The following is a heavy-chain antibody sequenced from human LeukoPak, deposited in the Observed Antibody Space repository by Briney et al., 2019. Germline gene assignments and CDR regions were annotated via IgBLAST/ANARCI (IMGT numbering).Heavy chain of an antibody. CDR3: ARRTGITALDI. J-gene: IGHJ3*02. D-gene: IGHD1-1*01. Sequence: ASVKVSCKASGYTFTGYYMHWVRQAPGQGLEWMGWIHPNSGGTNYAQKFQGRVSMTRDTSINTAYMELSRLRSDDTALYYCARRTGITALDIWGQGTMVTVSS. V-gene: IGHV1-2*02. CDR2: IHPNSGGT. CDR1: GYTFTGYY.